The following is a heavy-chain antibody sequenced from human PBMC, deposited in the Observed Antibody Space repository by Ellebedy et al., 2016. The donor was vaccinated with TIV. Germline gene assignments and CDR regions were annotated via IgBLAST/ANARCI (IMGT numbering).Heavy chain of an antibody. CDR1: GYTFTSYG. Sequence: AASVKVSCKASGYTFTSYGISWVRQAPGQGLEWMGWISAYNGNTNYAQKFQGRVTMTRDTSISTAYMELSRLRSDDTAVYYCARGYDILTGYYPYNWFDPWGQGTLVTVSS. V-gene: IGHV1-18*01. CDR2: ISAYNGNT. CDR3: ARGYDILTGYYPYNWFDP. J-gene: IGHJ5*02. D-gene: IGHD3-9*01.